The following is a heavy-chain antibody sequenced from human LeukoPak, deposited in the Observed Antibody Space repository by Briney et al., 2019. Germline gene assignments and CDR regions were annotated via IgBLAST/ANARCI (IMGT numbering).Heavy chain of an antibody. Sequence: PSETLSLTCTVSGGSVSRGGDYWTWLRQHPGEGLEWIVYMFYGGGTYYNPSLKSRVTMSVDTSKNQFSLTLTSVTAADTAVYYCASRTPNLGDSGAGSSYYYYYGVDVWGQGTSVTVSS. CDR3: ASRTPNLGDSGAGSSYYYYYGVDV. CDR2: MFYGGGT. CDR1: GGSVSRGGDY. D-gene: IGHD3-10*01. J-gene: IGHJ6*02. V-gene: IGHV4-31*03.